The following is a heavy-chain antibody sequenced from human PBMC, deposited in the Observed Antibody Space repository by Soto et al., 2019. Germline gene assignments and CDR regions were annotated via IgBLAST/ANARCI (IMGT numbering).Heavy chain of an antibody. CDR2: INAGNGNT. CDR3: ARGAGWGIAAAGGFDP. J-gene: IGHJ5*02. Sequence: QVQLVQSGAEVKKPGSSVKVSCKASGYTFTSYAMHWVRQAPGQRLEWMGWINAGNGNTKYSQKFQGRVTITRDTSASTAYMELSSLRSEDTAVYYCARGAGWGIAAAGGFDPWGQGTLVTVSS. D-gene: IGHD6-13*01. V-gene: IGHV1-3*01. CDR1: GYTFTSYA.